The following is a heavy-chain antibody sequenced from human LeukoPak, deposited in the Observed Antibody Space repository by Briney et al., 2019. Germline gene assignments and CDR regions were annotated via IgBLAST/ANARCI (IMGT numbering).Heavy chain of an antibody. CDR1: GFTVSSNY. CDR2: INSGGST. V-gene: IGHV3-53*01. D-gene: IGHD3-10*01. CDR3: ARDLYYYGSGSDNFLYY. J-gene: IGHJ4*02. Sequence: GGSLRLSCAASGFTVSSNYMNWVRQAPGQGLEWVSVINSGGSTHYADSVKGRFTISRGNSKNTLYLQMNSLRAEDTAVYYCARDLYYYGSGSDNFLYYWGQGTLVTVSS.